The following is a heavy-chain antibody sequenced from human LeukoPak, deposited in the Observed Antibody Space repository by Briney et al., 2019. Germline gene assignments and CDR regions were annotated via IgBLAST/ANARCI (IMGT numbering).Heavy chain of an antibody. D-gene: IGHD3-22*01. Sequence: GGSLRLSCAASGFTFSSYWMSWVRQAPGKGLEWVANIKQDGSEKYYVDSVKGRFTISRDNAKNSLYLQMNSLRAEDTAVYYCARCPQQYYYDSSGYDYFDYWGQGTLVTVSS. J-gene: IGHJ4*02. CDR2: IKQDGSEK. V-gene: IGHV3-7*01. CDR1: GFTFSSYW. CDR3: ARCPQQYYYDSSGYDYFDY.